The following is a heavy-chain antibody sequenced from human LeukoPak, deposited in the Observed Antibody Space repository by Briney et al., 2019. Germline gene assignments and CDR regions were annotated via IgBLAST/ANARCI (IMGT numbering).Heavy chain of an antibody. CDR2: VYYAGST. V-gene: IGHV4-39*01. Sequence: SETLSLTCTVSGGSISNSGYYWGWIRQPPGKGLEWIGTVYYAGSTYYNPSLKSRVTISEDTSRNQFSLKLNSVTAADTAVYYCARGSGTYYYDSGGYLNWFDPWGQGILVTVSS. CDR3: ARGSGTYYYDSGGYLNWFDP. D-gene: IGHD3-22*01. CDR1: GGSISNSGYY. J-gene: IGHJ5*02.